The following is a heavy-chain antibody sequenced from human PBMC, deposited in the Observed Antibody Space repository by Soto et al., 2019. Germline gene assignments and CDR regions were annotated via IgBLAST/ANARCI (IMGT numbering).Heavy chain of an antibody. CDR3: VRQATTSWSY. J-gene: IGHJ4*02. Sequence: QLEMQASGPGLVRPSETLSLTCTVSGGSISSATYYWGWIRQPPGKGLEWIGSIYYSGDTYYSPSLKSRVTISLDTSMNQFSLRLTSVSAADTAMYYCVRQATTSWSYWGQGTLVTVSP. D-gene: IGHD2-2*01. CDR2: IYYSGDT. V-gene: IGHV4-39*01. CDR1: GGSISSATYY.